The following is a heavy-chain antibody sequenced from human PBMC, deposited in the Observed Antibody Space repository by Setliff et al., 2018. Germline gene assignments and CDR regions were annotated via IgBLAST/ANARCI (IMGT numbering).Heavy chain of an antibody. V-gene: IGHV1-18*01. J-gene: IGHJ4*02. CDR2: ISAYNDNK. Sequence: RASVKVSCKASGGTFSGYAFSWVRQAPGQGLEWMGWISAYNDNKNYAQKFQGRVTMTTDTSTNTVFMELRSLRSDDTAVYYCARGQTLRHFDWPTAFDYWGLGTLVTVSS. CDR3: ARGQTLRHFDWPTAFDY. D-gene: IGHD3-9*01. CDR1: GGTFSGYA.